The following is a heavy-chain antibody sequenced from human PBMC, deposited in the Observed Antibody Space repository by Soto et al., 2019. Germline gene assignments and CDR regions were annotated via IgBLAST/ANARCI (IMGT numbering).Heavy chain of an antibody. D-gene: IGHD6-13*01. CDR1: GFTFSSYA. V-gene: IGHV3-30-3*01. CDR2: ISYDGSNK. CDR3: ARDTSYQQQLVLDRSLQVTPFDY. J-gene: IGHJ4*02. Sequence: GGSLRLSCAASGFTFSSYAMHWVRQAPGKGLEWVAVISYDGSNKYYADSVKGRFTMSRDNSKNTLYLQMNSLRAEDTAVYYCARDTSYQQQLVLDRSLQVTPFDYWGQGTLVTVSS.